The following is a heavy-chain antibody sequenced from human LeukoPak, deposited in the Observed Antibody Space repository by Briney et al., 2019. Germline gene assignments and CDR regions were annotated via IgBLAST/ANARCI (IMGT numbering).Heavy chain of an antibody. Sequence: ASVKVSCKASGYSXTGFYIHWVRQAPGQGLEWMGWINPNSGGPKYAQKFQDRVTMTRDTSISTAYMELSRLKSDDTAVYFCARRVGVIGATWPFDYWGQGTLVTVSS. J-gene: IGHJ4*02. CDR1: GYSXTGFY. CDR2: INPNSGGP. D-gene: IGHD3-3*01. V-gene: IGHV1-2*02. CDR3: ARRVGVIGATWPFDY.